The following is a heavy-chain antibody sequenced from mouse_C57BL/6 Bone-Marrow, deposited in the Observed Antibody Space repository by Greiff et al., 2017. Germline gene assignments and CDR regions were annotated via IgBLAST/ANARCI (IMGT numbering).Heavy chain of an antibody. CDR3: ARYYYGGFDY. D-gene: IGHD1-1*01. V-gene: IGHV5-12*01. CDR2: ISNGGGST. CDR1: GFTFSDYY. J-gene: IGHJ2*01. Sequence: EVHLVESGGGLVQPGGSLKLSCAASGFTFSDYYMYWVRQTPEKRLEWVAYISNGGGSTYYPDTVKGRFTISRDNAKNTLYLQMSRLKSEDTAMYYRARYYYGGFDYWGQGTTLTVSS.